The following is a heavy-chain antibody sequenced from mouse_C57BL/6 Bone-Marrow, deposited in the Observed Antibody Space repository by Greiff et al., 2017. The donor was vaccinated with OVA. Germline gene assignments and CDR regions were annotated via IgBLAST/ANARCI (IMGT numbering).Heavy chain of an antibody. D-gene: IGHD2-2*01. CDR2: IHPNSGST. CDR3: AREGWLRYYAMDY. V-gene: IGHV1-64*01. Sequence: VQLQQSGAELVKPGASVKLSCKASGYTFTSYWMHWVKQRPGQGLEWIGMIHPNSGSTNYNEKFKSKATLTVDKSSSTAYMQLSSLTSEDSAVYYCAREGWLRYYAMDYWGQGTSVTVSS. J-gene: IGHJ4*01. CDR1: GYTFTSYW.